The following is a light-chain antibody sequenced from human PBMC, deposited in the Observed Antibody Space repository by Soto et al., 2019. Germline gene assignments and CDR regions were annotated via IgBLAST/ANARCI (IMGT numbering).Light chain of an antibody. J-gene: IGKJ1*01. CDR3: QQYNNWPRT. Sequence: EIVMTQSPATLSVSPGERAILSCRASQSVNSNLAWYQQKPGQGPRLLIYGAFTRATGIPARFSGSGSGTEFTLTISRLQSEDFAVYYCQQYNNWPRTFGQGTKVEIK. CDR1: QSVNSN. V-gene: IGKV3-15*01. CDR2: GAF.